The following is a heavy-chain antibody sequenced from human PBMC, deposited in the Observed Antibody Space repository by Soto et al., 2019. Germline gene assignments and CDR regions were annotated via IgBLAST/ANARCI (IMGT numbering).Heavy chain of an antibody. D-gene: IGHD3-10*01. CDR2: ISGNGDIW. V-gene: IGHV3-23*01. CDR1: GSDFRSNS. CDR3: SKWSGFGDA. J-gene: IGHJ1*01. Sequence: EVQLLESGGGLVRPGGSLGLSFVASGSDFRSNSTTRAPQPPGKGLGWVGGISGNGDIWFYRDSVKGRFTISRDISKSTLFLQMNRLRVEDTAMYFCSKWSGFGDAWGQGTLVTVS.